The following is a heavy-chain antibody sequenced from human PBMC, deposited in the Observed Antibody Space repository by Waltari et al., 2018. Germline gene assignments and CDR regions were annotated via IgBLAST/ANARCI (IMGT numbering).Heavy chain of an antibody. D-gene: IGHD3-3*01. J-gene: IGHJ6*03. CDR1: GGSISSYY. V-gene: IGHV4-4*07. CDR2: IYTRAST. CDR3: AKEVRDWSGLDYYYYMDV. Sequence: QVQLQESGPGLVKPSETLSLTCTVSGGSISSYYWCWIRQPAGKGPEWIGRIYTRASTSDTHTLKRRVTMSVDTSKNQFSLKLSSVTAADTAVYYCAKEVRDWSGLDYYYYMDVWGKGTTVTISS.